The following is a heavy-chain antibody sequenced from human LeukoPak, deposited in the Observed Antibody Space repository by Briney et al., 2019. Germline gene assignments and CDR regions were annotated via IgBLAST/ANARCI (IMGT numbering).Heavy chain of an antibody. CDR1: GGSISSYY. CDR2: IYTSGNT. D-gene: IGHD3/OR15-3a*01. CDR3: ARSPKDWLLEEAYCFDY. V-gene: IGHV4-4*07. Sequence: SETLSLTCTVSGGSISSYYWSWIRQPAGKGLEWIGRIYTSGNTNYNPSLKSRVTISVDTSKNQFSLKLRSVTAADTAVYYCARSPKDWLLEEAYCFDYWGQGTLVTVSS. J-gene: IGHJ4*02.